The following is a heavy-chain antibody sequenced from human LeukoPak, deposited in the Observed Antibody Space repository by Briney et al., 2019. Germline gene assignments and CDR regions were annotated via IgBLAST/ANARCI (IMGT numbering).Heavy chain of an antibody. J-gene: IGHJ4*02. CDR3: ARRSGVAVAGAFDY. CDR2: ISSSGSTI. Sequence: GGSLRLSCAASGFTSSSYEMNWVRQAPGKGLEWVSYISSSGSTIYYADSVKGRFTISRDNAKNSLYLQMNSLRAEDTAVYFCARRSGVAVAGAFDYWGQGTLVTVSS. CDR1: GFTSSSYE. D-gene: IGHD6-19*01. V-gene: IGHV3-48*03.